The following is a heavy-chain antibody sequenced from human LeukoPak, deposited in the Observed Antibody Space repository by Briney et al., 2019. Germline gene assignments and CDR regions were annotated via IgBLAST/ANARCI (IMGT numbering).Heavy chain of an antibody. J-gene: IGHJ2*01. Sequence: SQTLSLTCTVSGGSISSGSYYWSWLRQPAGKGLEWIGRIYTSGSTNYNPSLKSRVTMSVDTSKNQFSLKLSSVTAADTAVYYCASASYYYDSSGYWNDWYFDLWGRGTLVTVSS. CDR1: GGSISSGSYY. V-gene: IGHV4-61*02. D-gene: IGHD3-22*01. CDR2: IYTSGST. CDR3: ASASYYYDSSGYWNDWYFDL.